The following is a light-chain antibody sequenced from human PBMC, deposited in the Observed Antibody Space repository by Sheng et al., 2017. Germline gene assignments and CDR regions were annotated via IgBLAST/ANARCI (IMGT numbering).Light chain of an antibody. CDR2: DVS. J-gene: IGLJ1*01. CDR3: CSYAGSRSFV. V-gene: IGLV2-23*02. CDR1: SSDVGSHYL. Sequence: QSALNQPASVSGSPGQSITISCTGTSSDVGSHYLVSWYQQHPGKAPKLMIYDVSKRPSGVSDRFSGSKSGNTASLTISGLQAEDEADYYCCSYAGSRSFVFGSGTNVSVL.